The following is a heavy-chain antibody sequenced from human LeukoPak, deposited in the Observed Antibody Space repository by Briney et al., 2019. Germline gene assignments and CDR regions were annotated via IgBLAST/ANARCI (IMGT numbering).Heavy chain of an antibody. CDR1: GGSISSSGSY. CDR2: IYYSGNT. D-gene: IGHD6-6*01. V-gene: IGHV4-39*07. J-gene: IGHJ5*02. CDR3: ARVMAARREDLNWFDP. Sequence: SETLSLTCTVSGGSISSSGSYWGWIRQPPGKGLEWIGSIYYSGNTYNPSLKSRVTISEDTSKNQFSLNLTSVNAADTAVYYCARVMAARREDLNWFDPWGQGTLVTVSS.